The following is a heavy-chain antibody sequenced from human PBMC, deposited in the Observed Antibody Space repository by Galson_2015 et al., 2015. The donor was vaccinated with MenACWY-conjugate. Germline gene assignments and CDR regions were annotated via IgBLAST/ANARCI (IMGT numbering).Heavy chain of an antibody. CDR2: ISGSGGST. V-gene: IGHV3-23*01. D-gene: IGHD1-26*01. CDR1: GFTFSIYA. J-gene: IGHJ4*02. Sequence: SLRLSCAASGFTFSIYAMIWVRQAPGKGLEWVSGISGSGGSTYYADSVKGRFTISRDNSKNTLYLQMSSLRAEDTAVYYCAKSGSYGGDFLNYWGQGTLVTVSS. CDR3: AKSGSYGGDFLNY.